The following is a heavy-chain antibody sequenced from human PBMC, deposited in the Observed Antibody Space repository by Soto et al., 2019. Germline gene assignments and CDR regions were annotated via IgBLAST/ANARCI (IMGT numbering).Heavy chain of an antibody. J-gene: IGHJ4*02. CDR2: INSDGSST. V-gene: IGHV3-74*01. Sequence: GGSLRLSCAASGFTFSSYWMHWVRQAPGKGLVWVSRINSDGSSTSYADSVKGRFTISRDNAKNTQYLQMNSLRAEDTAVYYCARDGAAAGPLYFDYWGQGTLVTVSS. D-gene: IGHD6-13*01. CDR3: ARDGAAAGPLYFDY. CDR1: GFTFSSYW.